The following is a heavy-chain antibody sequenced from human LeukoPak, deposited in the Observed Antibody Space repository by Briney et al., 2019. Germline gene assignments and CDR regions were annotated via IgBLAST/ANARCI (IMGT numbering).Heavy chain of an antibody. CDR3: ARLFRPRRFMVLGVPGGSNWYFDL. D-gene: IGHD3/OR15-3a*01. CDR1: GGSISSYY. V-gene: IGHV4-59*12. Sequence: PSETLSLTCTVSGGSISSYYWSWMRQPPGKGLEWIGYIYYSGSTNYNPSLKSRVTISVDTSKNQLSLKLSSVPAADTAVYYCARLFRPRRFMVLGVPGGSNWYFDLWGRGTLVTVSS. CDR2: IYYSGST. J-gene: IGHJ2*01.